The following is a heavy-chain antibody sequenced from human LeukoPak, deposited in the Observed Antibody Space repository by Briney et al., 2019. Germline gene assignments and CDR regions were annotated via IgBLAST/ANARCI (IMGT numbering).Heavy chain of an antibody. CDR2: INPNSGGT. J-gene: IGHJ4*02. Sequence: ASVKVSCKASGYAFTGYYMHWVRQAPGQGLEWMGWINPNSGGTNYAQKFQGWVTMTRDTSISTAYMELSRLRSDDTAVYYCARAPYLHNDLDYWGQGTLVTVSS. V-gene: IGHV1-2*04. D-gene: IGHD1-14*01. CDR1: GYAFTGYY. CDR3: ARAPYLHNDLDY.